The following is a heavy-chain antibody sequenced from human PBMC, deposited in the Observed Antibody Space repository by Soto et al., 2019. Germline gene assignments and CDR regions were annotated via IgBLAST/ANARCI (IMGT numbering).Heavy chain of an antibody. D-gene: IGHD2-8*01. V-gene: IGHV3-30*18. CDR1: GFSFSTYG. CDR3: AKAGGKVSTPFDP. Sequence: QIQLVESGGGVVQPGISLRLSCAASGFSFSTYGMHWVRQTPGKGLELVALISNEGRSTYYADSVKGRFTIYRDNSRNTLNLQMNSLRTEDTAIYYCAKAGGKVSTPFDPWGQGTLVTVSS. CDR2: ISNEGRST. J-gene: IGHJ5*02.